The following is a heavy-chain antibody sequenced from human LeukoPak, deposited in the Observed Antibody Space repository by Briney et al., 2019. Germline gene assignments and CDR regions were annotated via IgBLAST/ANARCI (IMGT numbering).Heavy chain of an antibody. V-gene: IGHV4-39*07. CDR1: GGSISNSSYY. CDR2: IYYSGST. CDR3: ARDASVSYWYFDL. J-gene: IGHJ2*01. Sequence: SETLSLTCTVSGGSISNSSYYWGWIRQPPGKGLEWIRSIYYSGSTYYNPSLKSRVTISIDTSKNQFSLKLSSVTAADTAVYYCARDASVSYWYFDLWGRGTLVTVSS.